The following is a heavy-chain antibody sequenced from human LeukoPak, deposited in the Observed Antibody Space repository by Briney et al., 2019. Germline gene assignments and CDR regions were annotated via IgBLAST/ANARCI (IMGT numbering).Heavy chain of an antibody. CDR1: GFTFRSYA. Sequence: GGSLGLSCAASGFTFRSYAMQWVRQAPGKGLEWVSYITYNSGTIFYADSVKGRFTISRDNAKDSLYLQMSSLRDEDTAVYYCARDSGYSYADDYWGQGTLVTVSS. CDR3: ARDSGYSYADDY. CDR2: ITYNSGTI. V-gene: IGHV3-48*02. D-gene: IGHD5-18*01. J-gene: IGHJ4*02.